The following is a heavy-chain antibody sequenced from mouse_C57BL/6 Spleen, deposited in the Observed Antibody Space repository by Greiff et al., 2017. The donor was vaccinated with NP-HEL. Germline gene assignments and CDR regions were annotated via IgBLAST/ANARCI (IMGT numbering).Heavy chain of an antibody. V-gene: IGHV1-54*01. Sequence: VQLQQSGAELVRPGTSVKVSCKASGYAFTNYLIEWVKQRPGQGLEWIGVINPGSGGTNYNEKFKGKATLTADKSSSTAYMQLSSLTSEDSAVYFCARGYGNYRGVDYWGQGTTLTVSS. CDR1: GYAFTNYL. J-gene: IGHJ2*01. CDR2: INPGSGGT. D-gene: IGHD2-1*01. CDR3: ARGYGNYRGVDY.